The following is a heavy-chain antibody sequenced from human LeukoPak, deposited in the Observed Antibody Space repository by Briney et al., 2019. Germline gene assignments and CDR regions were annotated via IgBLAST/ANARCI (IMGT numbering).Heavy chain of an antibody. CDR3: ARGTNGSGRPLDY. CDR1: GGSISSYY. V-gene: IGHV4-59*01. Sequence: SETLSLTCTVSGGSISSYYWSWIRQPPGKGLEWIGYIYYSGSTNYNPSLKSRVTISVDTSKNQFSLKLSSVTAADTAVYYCARGTNGSGRPLDYWGQGTLVTVSS. J-gene: IGHJ4*02. D-gene: IGHD3-10*01. CDR2: IYYSGST.